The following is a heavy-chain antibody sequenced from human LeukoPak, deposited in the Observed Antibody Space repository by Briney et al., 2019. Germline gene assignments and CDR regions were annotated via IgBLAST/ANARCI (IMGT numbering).Heavy chain of an antibody. V-gene: IGHV1-2*02. D-gene: IGHD3-22*01. CDR2: INPNSGGT. Sequence: ASVKVSCKASGYTFTGYYMHWVRQAPGQGLEWMGWINPNSGGTNYAQKFQGRVTMTRDTSISTAYMELSRLRSDDTAVYYCARGHRIYDSSGYQNPWGQGTLVTVSS. CDR3: ARGHRIYDSSGYQNP. CDR1: GYTFTGYY. J-gene: IGHJ5*02.